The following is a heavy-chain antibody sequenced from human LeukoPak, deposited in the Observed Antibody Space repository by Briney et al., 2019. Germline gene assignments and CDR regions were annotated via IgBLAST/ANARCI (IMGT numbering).Heavy chain of an antibody. Sequence: PSETLSLTCSVSGSSIRSAVYWGWIRQSPGQELEWIGSIYHSGSSYYNPSLKSRVTISVDTSKNHFSLKLRSVTAADTAVYYCARGWKYTSGYRVTELGSGYSDYWGQGTLVTVSS. CDR1: GSSIRSAVY. J-gene: IGHJ4*02. V-gene: IGHV4-38-2*02. D-gene: IGHD3-9*01. CDR3: ARGWKYTSGYRVTELGSGYSDY. CDR2: IYHSGSS.